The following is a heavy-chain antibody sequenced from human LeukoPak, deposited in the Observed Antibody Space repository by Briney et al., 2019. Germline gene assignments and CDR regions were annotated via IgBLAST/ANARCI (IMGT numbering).Heavy chain of an antibody. CDR3: ARQESEITTPANRYFDR. V-gene: IGHV5-51*01. CDR2: IYPDDSDT. Sequence: GESLKISCKGSGYNFANDWIGWVRQMPGKGLEWMGIIYPDDSDTIYSPSFQGQVIISADKSISTAYLQWSSLKALDSAIYYCARQESEITTPANRYFDRWGQGTLVTVSS. D-gene: IGHD2-15*01. J-gene: IGHJ4*02. CDR1: GYNFANDW.